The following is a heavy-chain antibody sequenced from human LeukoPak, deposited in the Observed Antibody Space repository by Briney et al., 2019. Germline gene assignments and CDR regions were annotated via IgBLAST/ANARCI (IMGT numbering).Heavy chain of an antibody. CDR2: IIPILGIV. Sequence: ASVKVSCKASGGTFSSYAISWVRQAPGQGLEWMGRIIPILGIVNYAQKFQGRVTITADKSTSTAYMELSSLRSEDTAVYYCAREGSSSWYSDYWGQGTLVTVSS. CDR3: AREGSSSWYSDY. D-gene: IGHD6-13*01. CDR1: GGTFSSYA. V-gene: IGHV1-69*04. J-gene: IGHJ4*02.